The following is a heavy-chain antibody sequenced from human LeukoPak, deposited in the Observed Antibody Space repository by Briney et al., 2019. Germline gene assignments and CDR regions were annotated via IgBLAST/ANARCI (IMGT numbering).Heavy chain of an antibody. D-gene: IGHD3-16*02. CDR3: ARDNRYTGNYLDAFDI. V-gene: IGHV3-66*01. Sequence: GGSLRLSCAVSGFNVSSNYLNWVRQAPGKGPEWGSVICSGGSTYYADSVKGRFTISRDNSKNTLYMQMNNLRVEDTAVYFCARDNRYTGNYLDAFDIWGQGTLVTVSP. CDR1: GFNVSSNY. CDR2: ICSGGST. J-gene: IGHJ3*02.